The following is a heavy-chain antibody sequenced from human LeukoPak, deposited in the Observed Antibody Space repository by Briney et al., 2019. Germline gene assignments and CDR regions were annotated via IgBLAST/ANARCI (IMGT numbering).Heavy chain of an antibody. CDR1: GFTFSSYW. CDR2: IKQDGSEK. J-gene: IGHJ6*03. CDR3: ARADYDFWSGYYTDYYYYMDV. V-gene: IGHV3-7*01. Sequence: PGGSLRLSCAASGFTFSSYWMSWVRQAPGKGLEWVANIKQDGSEKYYVDSVKGRFTISRDNAKNSLYLQMNSLRAEDTAVYYCARADYDFWSGYYTDYYYYMDVWGKGTTVTVSS. D-gene: IGHD3-3*01.